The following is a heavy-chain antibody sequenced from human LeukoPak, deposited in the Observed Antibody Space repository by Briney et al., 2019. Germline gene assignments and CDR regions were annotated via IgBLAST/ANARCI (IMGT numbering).Heavy chain of an antibody. Sequence: GGSLRLSCVVSGITVSNYDMSWVRQAPGKGLEWVSGIRESGGGTNYADSVKGRFTISRDNSKNTLYLQMNSLRAEDTAVYYCAKLGVITTTIDYWGQGTLVTVSS. CDR2: IRESGGGT. CDR3: AKLGVITTTIDY. CDR1: GITVSNYD. J-gene: IGHJ4*02. V-gene: IGHV3-23*01. D-gene: IGHD3-10*01.